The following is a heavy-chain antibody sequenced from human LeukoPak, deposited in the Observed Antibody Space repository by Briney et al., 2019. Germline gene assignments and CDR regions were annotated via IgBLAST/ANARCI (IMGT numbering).Heavy chain of an antibody. CDR1: GGSISSSSYY. V-gene: IGHV4-39*07. Sequence: SETLSLTCTVSGGSISSSSYYWGWIRQPPGKGLEWIGSIYYSGSTYYNPSLKSRVTISVDTSKNQFSLKLSSVTAADTAVYYCARDSGYEYYFDYWGQGTLVTVSS. J-gene: IGHJ4*02. D-gene: IGHD5-12*01. CDR3: ARDSGYEYYFDY. CDR2: IYYSGST.